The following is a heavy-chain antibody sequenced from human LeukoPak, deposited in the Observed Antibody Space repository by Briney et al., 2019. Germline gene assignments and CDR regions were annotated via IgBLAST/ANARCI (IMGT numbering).Heavy chain of an antibody. CDR1: GFIFSSYW. V-gene: IGHV3-7*01. D-gene: IGHD3-22*01. J-gene: IGHJ1*01. Sequence: GGSLRLSCAASGFIFSSYWMSWVRQDPGKGLEWVAKLKQDGSEKYYVDSVKGRFTISRDNAKNSLYLQMNSLRAEDTAVYYCARDGPPLYYYDSSGYYSEYFQHWGQGTLVTVSS. CDR2: LKQDGSEK. CDR3: ARDGPPLYYYDSSGYYSEYFQH.